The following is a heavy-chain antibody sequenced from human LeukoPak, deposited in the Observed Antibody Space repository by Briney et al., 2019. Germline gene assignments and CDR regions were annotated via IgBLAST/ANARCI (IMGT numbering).Heavy chain of an antibody. CDR1: GGSISSSSYY. J-gene: IGHJ5*02. V-gene: IGHV4-39*01. D-gene: IGHD4-11*01. Sequence: PSETLSLTCTVSGGSISSSSYYWGWIRQPPGKGLEWIGSVYYSGSTYYNPSLTGRVTISGDTSKSQFSLKLSSVTAADTAVYYCARLRLHFWWFDPWGQGTLVTVSS. CDR2: VYYSGST. CDR3: ARLRLHFWWFDP.